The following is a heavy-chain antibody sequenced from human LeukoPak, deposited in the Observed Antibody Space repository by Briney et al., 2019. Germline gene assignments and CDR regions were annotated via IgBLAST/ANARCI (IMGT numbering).Heavy chain of an antibody. CDR3: AKAAGSYHFDY. V-gene: IGHV3-23*01. Sequence: PGGSLRLSCAASGFTFTSYAMSWVRQAPGKGLEWVSGISDSGARTFYADSVKGRFTISRDNSKKALYLQINSLTAGDTAVYYCAKAAGSYHFDYWGQGTLVTVSS. CDR2: ISDSGART. CDR1: GFTFTSYA. D-gene: IGHD1-26*01. J-gene: IGHJ4*02.